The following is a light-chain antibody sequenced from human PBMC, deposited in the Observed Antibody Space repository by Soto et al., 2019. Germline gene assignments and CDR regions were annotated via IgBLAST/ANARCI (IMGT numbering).Light chain of an antibody. CDR1: SNDIGAFDY. CDR3: SSYTNINTRACV. J-gene: IGLJ1*01. V-gene: IGLV2-14*01. CDR2: GVR. Sequence: QPVLTQPTSVSGSPGQSITIYCTGNSNDIGAFDYVSWYQQHPGKAPRLLIHGVRNRPPGISSRFSASKSGLTASLTISGLRADDEAEYYCSSYTNINTRACVFGTGTKLTVL.